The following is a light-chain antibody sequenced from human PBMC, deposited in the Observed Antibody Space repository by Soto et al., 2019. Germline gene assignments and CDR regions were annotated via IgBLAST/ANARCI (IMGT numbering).Light chain of an antibody. CDR1: QGISNY. V-gene: IGKV1-27*01. CDR2: AAS. J-gene: IGKJ5*01. CDR3: QKYNSAPSIT. Sequence: DIQMTQSPSSLSASVGDRVTITCRASQGISNYLAWYQQKPGKVPKLLIYAASTLQSGVPSRFSGSGSGTYFSLTINSLQPEDVATYYCQKYNSAPSITFGQGTRLEIK.